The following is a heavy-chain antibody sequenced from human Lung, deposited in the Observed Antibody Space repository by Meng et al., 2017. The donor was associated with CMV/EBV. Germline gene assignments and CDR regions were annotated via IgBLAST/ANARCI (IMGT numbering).Heavy chain of an antibody. Sequence: GESLKISCAASGFTFDDYTMHWVRQAPGKGLEWVSLISWDGGSTYYADSVKGRFTISRDNSKNSLYLQMNSLRTEDTALYYCAKDRAQDLAAGYSNYEFDYWGQGTLVXVSS. CDR1: GFTFDDYT. J-gene: IGHJ4*02. CDR3: AKDRAQDLAAGYSNYEFDY. V-gene: IGHV3-43*01. D-gene: IGHD4-11*01. CDR2: ISWDGGST.